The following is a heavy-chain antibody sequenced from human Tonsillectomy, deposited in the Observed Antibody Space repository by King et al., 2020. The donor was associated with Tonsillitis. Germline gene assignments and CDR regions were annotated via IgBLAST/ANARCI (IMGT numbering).Heavy chain of an antibody. J-gene: IGHJ3*01. CDR2: ISWNSGYK. D-gene: IGHD3-10*01. Sequence: EQLVQSGGGLVQPGRSLRLSCAASGFTFDDYAMAWVRQVPGKGLQWVSVISWNSGYKGYADSVKGRFTISRDNAKNSLYLQMNSLRAEDTALYYCAKDMHGSGTLDAFDFWGQGTMVTVSS. V-gene: IGHV3-9*01. CDR1: GFTFDDYA. CDR3: AKDMHGSGTLDAFDF.